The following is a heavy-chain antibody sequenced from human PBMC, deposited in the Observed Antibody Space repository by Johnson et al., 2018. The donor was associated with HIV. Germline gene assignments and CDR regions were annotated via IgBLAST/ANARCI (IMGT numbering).Heavy chain of an antibody. CDR1: GFTFSSYG. D-gene: IGHD3-10*01. J-gene: IGHJ3*02. CDR2: IRYDGSKK. V-gene: IGHV3-30*02. Sequence: VQLVESGGGVVQPGKSLRLSCAASGFTFSSYGMHWVRQAPGKGLEWVAFIRYDGSKKYSADSVKGRFTISRDNSKNTLYLQMNRLRADDTAVYYCAKPKTGIDAFDIWGQGTMVTVSS. CDR3: AKPKTGIDAFDI.